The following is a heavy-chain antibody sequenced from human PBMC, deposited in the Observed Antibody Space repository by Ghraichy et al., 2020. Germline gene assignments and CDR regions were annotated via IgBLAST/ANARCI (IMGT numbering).Heavy chain of an antibody. J-gene: IGHJ4*02. CDR2: ISSNGGST. CDR1: GFTFSSYA. Sequence: GGSLRLSCAASGFTFSSYAMHWVRQAPGKGLEYVSAISSNGGSTYYANSVKGRFTISRDNSKNTLYLQMGSLRAEDMAVYYCAREDSRLRTRNFDYWGQGTLVTVSS. V-gene: IGHV3-64*01. D-gene: IGHD4-17*01. CDR3: AREDSRLRTRNFDY.